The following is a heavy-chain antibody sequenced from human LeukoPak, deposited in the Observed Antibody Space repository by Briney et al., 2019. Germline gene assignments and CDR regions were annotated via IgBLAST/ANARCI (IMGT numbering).Heavy chain of an antibody. D-gene: IGHD7-27*01. CDR3: ARVRPGYYYMDV. Sequence: GGPLRLSCAASGFTFSSFWMHWVRQAPGKGLVWVSRINIDGSGTTYADSVKGRFTISRDNAKNTLYLQMNSLRVEDTAVYYCARVRPGYYYMDVWGKGTTVTVSS. J-gene: IGHJ6*03. CDR2: INIDGSGT. CDR1: GFTFSSFW. V-gene: IGHV3-74*01.